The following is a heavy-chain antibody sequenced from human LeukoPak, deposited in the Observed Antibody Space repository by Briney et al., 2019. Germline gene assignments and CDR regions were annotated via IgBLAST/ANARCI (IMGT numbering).Heavy chain of an antibody. CDR2: IRSKANSYAT. Sequence: PGGSLKLSCAASGFTFNGSAMHWVRQASGKGLEWVGRIRSKANSYATAYAASVKGRFTISRDDSKNTAYLQMNSLKTEDTAVYYCTRVAAAKYNWFDPWGQGTLVTVSS. CDR1: GFTFNGSA. CDR3: TRVAAAKYNWFDP. D-gene: IGHD6-13*01. V-gene: IGHV3-73*01. J-gene: IGHJ5*02.